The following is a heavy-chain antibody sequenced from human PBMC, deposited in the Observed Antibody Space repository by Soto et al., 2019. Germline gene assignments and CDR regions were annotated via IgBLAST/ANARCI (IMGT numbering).Heavy chain of an antibody. J-gene: IGHJ6*02. D-gene: IGHD1-26*01. Sequence: QVQLVQSGAEVKKPGSSVKVSCKASGGTFSSYTISWVRQAPGQGLEWMGRIIPILGIANYAQKFQGRVTITADKSPRTAYMELSSPRSEDTDVYYCARTSTRGAYYYDGMDVWGQGTTVTVSS. CDR3: ARTSTRGAYYYDGMDV. V-gene: IGHV1-69*02. CDR2: IIPILGIA. CDR1: GGTFSSYT.